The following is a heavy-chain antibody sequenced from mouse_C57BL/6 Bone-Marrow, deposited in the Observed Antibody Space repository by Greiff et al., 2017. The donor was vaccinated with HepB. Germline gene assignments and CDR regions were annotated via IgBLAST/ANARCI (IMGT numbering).Heavy chain of an antibody. J-gene: IGHJ3*01. V-gene: IGHV14-1*01. CDR3: SFHYYGSSYVGFAY. CDR1: GFNIKDYY. CDR2: IDPEDGDT. Sequence: VQLQQSGAELVRPGASVKLSCTASGFNIKDYYMHWVKQRPEQGLEWIGRIDPEDGDTEYAPKFQGKATMTADTSSNTAYLQLSSLTSEDTAVYYCSFHYYGSSYVGFAYWGQGTLVTVSA. D-gene: IGHD1-1*01.